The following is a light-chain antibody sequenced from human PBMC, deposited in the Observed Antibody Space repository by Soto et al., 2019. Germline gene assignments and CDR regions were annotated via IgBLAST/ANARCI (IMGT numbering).Light chain of an antibody. V-gene: IGKV2-28*01. CDR1: QSLLHSNGYNY. CDR2: LGS. J-gene: IGKJ4*01. CDR3: MQALPTHLT. Sequence: DIVMTQSPLSLPVTPGEPASISCRSSQSLLHSNGYNYLDWYLQKPGQSPQLLIYLGSNRASGVPDRFSGSGSGTDFTLKISRVEAEEVGVYYCMQALPTHLTFGGGTKVEIK.